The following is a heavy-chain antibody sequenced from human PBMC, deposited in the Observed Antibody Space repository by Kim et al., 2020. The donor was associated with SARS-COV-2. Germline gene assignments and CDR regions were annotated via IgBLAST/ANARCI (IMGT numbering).Heavy chain of an antibody. CDR2: GK. D-gene: IGHD1-1*01. J-gene: IGHJ4*02. Sequence: GKIYAQKFQGRVTMTRDTSINTDYMDLSSLRSDDTAIYYCARENNYSFDYWGQGTLVTVSS. CDR3: ARENNYSFDY. V-gene: IGHV1-2*02.